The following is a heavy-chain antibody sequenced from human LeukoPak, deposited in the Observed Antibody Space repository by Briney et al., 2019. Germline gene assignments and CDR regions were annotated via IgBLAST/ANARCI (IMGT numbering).Heavy chain of an antibody. CDR1: GFTLTNNN. V-gene: IGHV3-53*01. J-gene: IGHJ4*02. D-gene: IGHD3-10*01. Sequence: PGGSLRLSCAASGFTLTNNNMTWVRQAPGKGLEWVSVIYSGGNKYYADSVKGRFTISRDNSKNTLYLQMNSLRPEDTAIYYCAKLFESGTYNNFFHYWGQGTLVTVFS. CDR2: IYSGGNK. CDR3: AKLFESGTYNNFFHY.